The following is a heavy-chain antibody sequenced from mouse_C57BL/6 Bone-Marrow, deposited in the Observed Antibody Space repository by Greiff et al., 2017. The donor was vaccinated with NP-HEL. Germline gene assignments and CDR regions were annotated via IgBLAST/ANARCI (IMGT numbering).Heavy chain of an antibody. D-gene: IGHD1-2*01. CDR1: GFTFSSYA. V-gene: IGHV5-4*01. CDR2: ISDGGSYT. Sequence: EVQLVESGGGLVKPGGSLKLSCAASGFTFSSYAMSWVRQTPEKRLEWVATISDGGSYTYYPDNVKGRFTISRDNAKNNLYLQMSHLKSEDTAMYYCARDWNYYGPFAYWGQGTLVTVSA. CDR3: ARDWNYYGPFAY. J-gene: IGHJ3*01.